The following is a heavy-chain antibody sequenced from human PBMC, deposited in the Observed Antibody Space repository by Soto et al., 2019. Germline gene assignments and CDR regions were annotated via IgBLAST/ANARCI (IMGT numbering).Heavy chain of an antibody. Sequence: GASVKVSCKASGYTFTRYGISWVRQDPGQGLEWMGWMSAYNGNTNYAQKLQGRVTMTTDTSTTTAYMELRSLRSDDTAVYYCASDPALAGYYYYYYGMDVWGQGTTVTVSS. CDR1: GYTFTRYG. CDR3: ASDPALAGYYYYYYGMDV. D-gene: IGHD6-19*01. CDR2: MSAYNGNT. V-gene: IGHV1-18*04. J-gene: IGHJ6*02.